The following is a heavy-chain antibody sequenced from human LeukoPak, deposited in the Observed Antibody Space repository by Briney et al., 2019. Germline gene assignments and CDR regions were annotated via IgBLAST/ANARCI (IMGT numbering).Heavy chain of an antibody. J-gene: IGHJ6*02. D-gene: IGHD3-10*01. CDR1: GGSISSSNW. CDR2: IYHSGST. Sequence: SGTLSLTCAVSGGSISSSNWWSWVRQPPGKGLEWIGEIYHSGSTNYNPSLKSRVTISVDKSKNQFSLKLSSVTAADTAVYYCAGRFGELFKSAYYYYGMDVWGQGTTVTVSS. CDR3: AGRFGELFKSAYYYYGMDV. V-gene: IGHV4-4*02.